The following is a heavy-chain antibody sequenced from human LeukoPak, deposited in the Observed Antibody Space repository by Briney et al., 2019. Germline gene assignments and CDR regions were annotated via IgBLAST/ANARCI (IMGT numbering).Heavy chain of an antibody. CDR2: IYTSGST. CDR1: GGSISSYY. CDR3: AREVGHGSGTLPNHYYYYYGMDV. J-gene: IGHJ6*02. Sequence: SETLSLTCTASGGSISSYYWSWIRQPAGKGPEWIGRIYTSGSTNYNPSLKSRVTMSVDTSKNQFSLKLSSVTAADTAVYYCAREVGHGSGTLPNHYYYYYGMDVWGQGTTVTVSS. V-gene: IGHV4-4*07. D-gene: IGHD3-10*01.